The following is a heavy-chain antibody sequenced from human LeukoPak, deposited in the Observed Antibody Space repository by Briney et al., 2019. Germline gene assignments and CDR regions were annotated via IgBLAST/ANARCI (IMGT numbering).Heavy chain of an antibody. CDR2: ISWNSGSI. V-gene: IGHV3-9*01. Sequence: SGGSLRLSCAASGFTFDDYAMHWVRQAPGKGLEWVSGISWNSGSIGYADSVTGRFTISRDDAKNSLYLQMNSLRAEDTALYYCAKDFSGIAAAEFDYWGQGTLVTVSS. J-gene: IGHJ4*02. D-gene: IGHD6-13*01. CDR3: AKDFSGIAAAEFDY. CDR1: GFTFDDYA.